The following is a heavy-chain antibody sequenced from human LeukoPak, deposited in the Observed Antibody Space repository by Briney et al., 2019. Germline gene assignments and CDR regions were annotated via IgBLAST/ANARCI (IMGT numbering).Heavy chain of an antibody. CDR3: AGPGYYDSSTSWFDP. Sequence: PGGSLRLSCAASGFTFSSYAMSWVRQAPGKGLEWVSAISGSGGSTYYADSVKGRFTISRDNAKNTVYLQMNSLRAEDTAVYYCAGPGYYDSSTSWFDPWGQGTLVTVSS. CDR2: ISGSGGST. V-gene: IGHV3-23*01. CDR1: GFTFSSYA. J-gene: IGHJ5*02. D-gene: IGHD3-22*01.